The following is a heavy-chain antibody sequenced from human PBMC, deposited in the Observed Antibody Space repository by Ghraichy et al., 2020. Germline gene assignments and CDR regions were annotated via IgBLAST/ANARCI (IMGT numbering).Heavy chain of an antibody. CDR2: IYYTGDT. V-gene: IGHV4-61*01. J-gene: IGHJ5*02. Sequence: SETLSLTCSVSGGSVRSPSVYWSWLRQPPGKGLEWIASIYYTGDTIYSPSLKSRVTISVDTSKSQFSLNLTSLTAADTAVYYCVREVRSREWGDWFDPWGQGTLVTVSS. D-gene: IGHD1-26*01. CDR1: GGSVRSPSVY. CDR3: VREVRSREWGDWFDP.